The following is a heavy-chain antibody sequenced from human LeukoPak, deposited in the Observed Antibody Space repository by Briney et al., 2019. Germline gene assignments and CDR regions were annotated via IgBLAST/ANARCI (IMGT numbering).Heavy chain of an antibody. Sequence: GESLKISCKGSGYSFTSYWIGWVRQMPGKGLEWMGIIYPGDSDTRYSPSFQGQVTISADKSISTIYLQWSSLKASDTAMYYCAREMFRYSYGSGSPEFDYWGQGTLVTVSS. CDR2: IYPGDSDT. CDR3: AREMFRYSYGSGSPEFDY. CDR1: GYSFTSYW. J-gene: IGHJ4*02. D-gene: IGHD3-10*01. V-gene: IGHV5-51*01.